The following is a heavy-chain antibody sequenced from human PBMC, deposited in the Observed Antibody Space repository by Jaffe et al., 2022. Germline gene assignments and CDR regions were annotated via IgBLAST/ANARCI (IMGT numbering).Heavy chain of an antibody. Sequence: QVQLQESGPGLVKPSETLSLTCTVSGGSISGYYWSWLRQPPGKGLEYIGYIYYSGNTNYNPSLKSRVTISVDTSKNQFSLKLSSVTAADTAVYYCARITNYDRPYYFDYWGRGTLVTVSS. CDR3: ARITNYDRPYYFDY. CDR1: GGSISGYY. J-gene: IGHJ4*02. CDR2: IYYSGNT. V-gene: IGHV4-59*01. D-gene: IGHD3-3*01.